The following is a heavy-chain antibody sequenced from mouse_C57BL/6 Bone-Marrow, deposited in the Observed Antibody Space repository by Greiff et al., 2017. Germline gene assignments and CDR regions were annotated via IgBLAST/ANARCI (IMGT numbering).Heavy chain of an antibody. CDR3: ARGYYYGSSFDY. CDR2: IDPSDSYT. Sequence: QVQLQQPGAELVKPGASVKLSCKASGYTFTSYWMQWVKQRPGQGLEWIGEIDPSDSYTNYNQKFKGKATVTVDTSSSTAYMQLSSLTSADSAVYYCARGYYYGSSFDYWGQGTTLTVSS. V-gene: IGHV1-50*01. CDR1: GYTFTSYW. D-gene: IGHD1-1*01. J-gene: IGHJ2*01.